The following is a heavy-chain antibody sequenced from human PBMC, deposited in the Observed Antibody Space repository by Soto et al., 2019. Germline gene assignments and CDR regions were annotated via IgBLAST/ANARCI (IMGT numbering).Heavy chain of an antibody. CDR2: INPNSGAT. J-gene: IGHJ4*02. CDR3: ARSRLTDYSIDY. Sequence: ASVKVSCKPSGYTFTGYYIHWVRQAPGQGLEWMGWINPNSGATNYALKFQGRATMTRDTSISAAYMELNSLTSDDTAVYYCARSRLTDYSIDYWGQGTQVTVSS. V-gene: IGHV1-2*02. CDR1: GYTFTGYY. D-gene: IGHD4-4*01.